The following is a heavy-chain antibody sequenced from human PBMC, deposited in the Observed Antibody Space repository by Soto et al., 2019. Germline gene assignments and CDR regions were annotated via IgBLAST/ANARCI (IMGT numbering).Heavy chain of an antibody. Sequence: ASVKVSCKASGYTFTGYYMHWVRQAPGQGLEWMGWINPNSGGTNYAQKFQGRVTMTRDTSISTAYMELSRLRSDDTAVYYCARDRKYCSGGSCPNGWFDPWGQGTLVTVS. CDR1: GYTFTGYY. CDR3: ARDRKYCSGGSCPNGWFDP. V-gene: IGHV1-2*02. J-gene: IGHJ5*02. D-gene: IGHD2-15*01. CDR2: INPNSGGT.